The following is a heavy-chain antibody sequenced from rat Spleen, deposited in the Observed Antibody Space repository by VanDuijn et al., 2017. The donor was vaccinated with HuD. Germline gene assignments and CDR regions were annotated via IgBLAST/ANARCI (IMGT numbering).Heavy chain of an antibody. CDR2: IWGNGDS. J-gene: IGHJ3*01. Sequence: QVQLKESGPGLVQPSQTLSLTCAVSGFSLSNYGVLWVRQPPGKGLDWMGVIWGNGDSNYNSAIKSRLSISRDTSKSQVFLKMNSLQTEDTAMYFCASAAWDYWGQGTLVTVSS. CDR3: ASAAWDY. CDR1: GFSLSNYG. D-gene: IGHD5-1*01. V-gene: IGHV2-13*01.